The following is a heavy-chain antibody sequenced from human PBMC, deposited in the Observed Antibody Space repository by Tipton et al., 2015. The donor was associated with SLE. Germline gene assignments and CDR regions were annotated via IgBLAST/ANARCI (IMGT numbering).Heavy chain of an antibody. CDR2: MYHSGST. CDR3: ARAKLATDPLYFYYGMDV. J-gene: IGHJ6*02. D-gene: IGHD5-12*01. CDR1: GGSISSGGYY. V-gene: IGHV4-31*02. Sequence: LRLSCTVSGGSISSGGYYWSWIRQHPGKGLEWIGYMYHSGSTYYNPPLKSRVTISVDTSKNQFSLKLSSVTAADTAVYYCARAKLATDPLYFYYGMDVWGQGTTVTVSS.